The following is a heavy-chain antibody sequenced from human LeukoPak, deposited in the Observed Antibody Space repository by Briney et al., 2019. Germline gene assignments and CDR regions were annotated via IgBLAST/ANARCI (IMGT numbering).Heavy chain of an antibody. J-gene: IGHJ5*02. CDR3: ARESRITMIVWVLVRRFDP. CDR1: GGSISSSSYY. V-gene: IGHV4-39*07. Sequence: SETLSLTCTVSGGSISSSSYYWGWIRQPPGKGLEWIGSIYYSGSTYYNPSLKSRVTISVDTSKNQFSLKLSSVTAADTAVYYCARESRITMIVWVLVRRFDPWGQGTLVTVSS. CDR2: IYYSGST. D-gene: IGHD3-22*01.